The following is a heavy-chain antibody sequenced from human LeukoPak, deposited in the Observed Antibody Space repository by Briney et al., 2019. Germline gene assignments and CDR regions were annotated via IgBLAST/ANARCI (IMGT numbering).Heavy chain of an antibody. CDR3: AREPHKTYYYYYYMGV. Sequence: ASVKVSCKASGYTFTGYYMHWVRQAPGQGLEWMGWINPNSGGTNYAQKFQGRVTMTRDTSISTAYMELSRLRSDDTAVYYCAREPHKTYYYYYYMGVWGKGTTVTVSS. V-gene: IGHV1-2*02. CDR2: INPNSGGT. J-gene: IGHJ6*03. CDR1: GYTFTGYY.